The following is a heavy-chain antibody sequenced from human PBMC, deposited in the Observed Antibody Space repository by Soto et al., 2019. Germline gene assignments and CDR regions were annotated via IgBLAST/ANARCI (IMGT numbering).Heavy chain of an antibody. D-gene: IGHD3-22*01. CDR1: GGTFSSYA. CDR3: ARDRVRYDSSGYYFYGWFDP. J-gene: IGHJ5*02. Sequence: QVQLVQSGAEVKKPGSSVKVSCKASGGTFSSYAISWVRQAPGQGLEWMGGIIPIFGTANYAQKFQGRVTITADESTSTAYMELSSLRSEDTAVYYCARDRVRYDSSGYYFYGWFDPWGQGTLFTVSS. CDR2: IIPIFGTA. V-gene: IGHV1-69*01.